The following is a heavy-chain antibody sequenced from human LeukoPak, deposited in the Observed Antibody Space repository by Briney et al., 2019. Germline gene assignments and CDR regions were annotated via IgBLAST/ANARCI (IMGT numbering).Heavy chain of an antibody. CDR1: GGSISSNSYY. J-gene: IGHJ4*02. V-gene: IGHV4-39*07. CDR3: ARNQDARFGEHEYDY. CDR2: IYYSGST. D-gene: IGHD3-10*01. Sequence: SETLSLTCTVSGGSISSNSYYWGWIRQPPGKGLKWIGSIYYSGSTYYNPSLKSRVTISVDTSKNQFSLKLNSVTAADTAVYYCARNQDARFGEHEYDYWGQGTLVTVSS.